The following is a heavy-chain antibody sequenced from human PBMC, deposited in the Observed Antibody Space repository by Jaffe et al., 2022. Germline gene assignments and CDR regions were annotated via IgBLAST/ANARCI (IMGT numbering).Heavy chain of an antibody. CDR3: TTDDGSDYDFWSGPDEEDAFDI. Sequence: EVQLVESGGGLVKPGGSLRLSCAASGFTFSNAWMSWVRQAPGKGLEWVGRIKSKTDGGTTDYAAPVKGRFTISRDDSKNTLYLQMNSLKTEDTAVYYCTTDDGSDYDFWSGPDEEDAFDIWGQGTMVTVSS. D-gene: IGHD3-3*01. J-gene: IGHJ3*02. CDR2: IKSKTDGGTT. V-gene: IGHV3-15*01. CDR1: GFTFSNAW.